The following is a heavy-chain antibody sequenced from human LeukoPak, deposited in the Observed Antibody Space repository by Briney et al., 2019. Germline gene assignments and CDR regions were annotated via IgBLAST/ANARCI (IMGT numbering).Heavy chain of an antibody. V-gene: IGHV3-53*01. Sequence: PGGSLRLSCAASGFTVSSNYMSWVRQAPGKGLEWVSVIYSGGSTHYADSVKGRFTISRDNSKNTLYLQMNSLRAEDTAVYYCVYYDSSGPSFDLWGRGTLVTVSS. D-gene: IGHD3-22*01. CDR2: IYSGGST. CDR3: VYYDSSGPSFDL. J-gene: IGHJ2*01. CDR1: GFTVSSNY.